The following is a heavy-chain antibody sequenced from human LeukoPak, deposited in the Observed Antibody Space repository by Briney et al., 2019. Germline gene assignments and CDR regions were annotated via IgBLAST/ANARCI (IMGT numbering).Heavy chain of an antibody. CDR1: GFTFSSYW. Sequence: GSSLRLSCAASGFTFSSYWMSWVRQALGKGLEWVANIKQDGSEKNYVDSVKGRFTISRDNAKTSLYLQMNSLRAEDTAVYYCARSLWPEDYWGQGTLVTVSS. CDR2: IKQDGSEK. D-gene: IGHD5-18*01. CDR3: ARSLWPEDY. J-gene: IGHJ4*02. V-gene: IGHV3-7*01.